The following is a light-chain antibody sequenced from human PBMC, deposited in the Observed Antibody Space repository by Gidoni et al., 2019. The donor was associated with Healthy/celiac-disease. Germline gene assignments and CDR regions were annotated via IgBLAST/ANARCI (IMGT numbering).Light chain of an antibody. CDR2: DVS. J-gene: IGLJ1*01. Sequence: CTGTSSDVGGYNYVSWYQQHPGKAPKLMIYDVSNRPSGVSNRFSGSKSGNTASLTISGLQAEDEADYYCSSYTSSSTRVFGTGTKVTVL. CDR3: SSYTSSSTRV. CDR1: SSDVGGYNY. V-gene: IGLV2-14*03.